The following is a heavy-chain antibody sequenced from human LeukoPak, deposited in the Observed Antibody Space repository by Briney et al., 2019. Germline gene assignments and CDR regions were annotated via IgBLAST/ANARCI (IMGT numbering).Heavy chain of an antibody. J-gene: IGHJ5*02. D-gene: IGHD6-13*01. Sequence: SGPTLVNPTQTLTLTCTFSGFSFSTSEVGVGWIRQPPGKALEWLALIYWNDDKRYSPSLKSRLTITKDTSKNQVVLTMTNMDPVDTATYYCARRRTSSSSLDPWGQGTLVTVSS. CDR1: GFSFSTSEVG. CDR2: IYWNDDK. V-gene: IGHV2-5*01. CDR3: ARRRTSSSSLDP.